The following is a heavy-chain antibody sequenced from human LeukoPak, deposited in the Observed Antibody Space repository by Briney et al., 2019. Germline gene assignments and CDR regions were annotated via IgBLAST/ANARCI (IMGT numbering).Heavy chain of an antibody. D-gene: IGHD3-22*01. J-gene: IGHJ4*02. Sequence: PGGSLRLSCAASGFTFSSYGMHWVRQAPGKGLEWVAVISYDGSNKYYADSVKGRFTISRDNSKNTLYLQMNSLRAEDTAVYYCARGPYDSSGYYLDYWGQGTLVTVSS. CDR3: ARGPYDSSGYYLDY. V-gene: IGHV3-30*03. CDR2: ISYDGSNK. CDR1: GFTFSSYG.